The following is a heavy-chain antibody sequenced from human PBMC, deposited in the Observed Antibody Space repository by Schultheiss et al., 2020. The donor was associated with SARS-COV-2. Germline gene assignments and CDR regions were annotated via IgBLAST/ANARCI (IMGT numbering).Heavy chain of an antibody. J-gene: IGHJ4*02. CDR3: ARSGGYSGYDPETWDFDL. D-gene: IGHD5-12*01. V-gene: IGHV3-30*14. CDR2: ISYDGSNK. CDR1: GFTFSGSA. Sequence: GSLRLSCAASGFTFSGSAMHWVRQAPGKGLEWVAVISYDGSNKYYADSVKGRFTISRDNSKNTLYLQMNSLRAEDTAVYYCARSGGYSGYDPETWDFDLWGQGTLVTVSS.